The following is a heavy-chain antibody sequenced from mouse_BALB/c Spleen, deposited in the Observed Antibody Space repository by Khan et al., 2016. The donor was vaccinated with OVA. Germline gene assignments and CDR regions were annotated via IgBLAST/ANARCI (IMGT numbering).Heavy chain of an antibody. D-gene: IGHD2-14*01. J-gene: IGHJ2*01. CDR1: GYTFTSYV. Sequence: VRLQQSGPELVKPGASVKMSCKASGYTFTSYVMHWVKQKPGQGLEWIGYIYPYNDDTKYNEKFKGKATLTSDKSSSTAYMELNSLTSEDSAVYFGERNYRSAVYFDYWGQGTTLTVSS. V-gene: IGHV1S136*01. CDR2: IYPYNDDT. CDR3: ERNYRSAVYFDY.